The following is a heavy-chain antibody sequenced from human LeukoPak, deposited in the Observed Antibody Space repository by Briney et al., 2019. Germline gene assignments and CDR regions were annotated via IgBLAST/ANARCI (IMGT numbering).Heavy chain of an antibody. CDR3: ASENGDPYYFDY. Sequence: GGSLRLSCAASGFTFSSYAMHWVRRAPGKGLEWVAVISYDGSNKYYADSVKGRFTISRDNSKNTLYLQMNSLRAEDTAVYYCASENGDPYYFDYWGQGTLVTVSS. CDR2: ISYDGSNK. V-gene: IGHV3-30-3*01. J-gene: IGHJ4*02. D-gene: IGHD4-17*01. CDR1: GFTFSSYA.